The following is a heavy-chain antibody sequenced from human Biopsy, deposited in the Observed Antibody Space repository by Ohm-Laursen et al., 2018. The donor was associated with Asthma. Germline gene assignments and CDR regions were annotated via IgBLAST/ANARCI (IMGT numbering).Heavy chain of an antibody. V-gene: IGHV4-31*03. CDR2: IYYSGST. J-gene: IGHJ4*02. CDR1: GGSISSGGYY. D-gene: IGHD3-22*01. Sequence: SQTLSLTCTVSGGSISSGGYYWTWIRQHPGKGLVWIGFIYYSGSTYYNPSLKSRVSISIDTSKNQFSLKLSSVTAADTAVYYCARAQDYYDSRGYYRSFDYWGKGTLVTVSS. CDR3: ARAQDYYDSRGYYRSFDY.